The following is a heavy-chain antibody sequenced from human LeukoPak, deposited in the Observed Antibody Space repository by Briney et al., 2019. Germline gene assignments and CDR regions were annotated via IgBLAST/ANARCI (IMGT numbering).Heavy chain of an antibody. D-gene: IGHD3-10*01. J-gene: IGHJ4*02. CDR2: IKPNSGGT. Sequence: ASVTVSCKASGYTFTGYYMHLVRQAPGQGLEWMGWIKPNSGGTNYAQKFQGRVTMTRDTSISAAYMELRRLRSDHTAVYYCARGFPSSFGSTLYYFDYWGQGTLVTVSS. CDR1: GYTFTGYY. CDR3: ARGFPSSFGSTLYYFDY. V-gene: IGHV1-2*02.